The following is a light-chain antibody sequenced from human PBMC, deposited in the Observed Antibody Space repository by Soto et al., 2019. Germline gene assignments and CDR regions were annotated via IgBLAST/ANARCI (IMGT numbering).Light chain of an antibody. CDR1: QSLSSD. V-gene: IGKV3-15*01. CDR3: QQYNTWPQT. J-gene: IGKJ1*01. CDR2: DAS. Sequence: EIVLTQSPATLSVSPGERAILSCRASQSLSSDLAWYQQKPGQAPRLLIFDASTRATDIPARFSGSGSGTAFTLTIGSLQSEDFAVYYCQQYNTWPQTVGQGTKVDSK.